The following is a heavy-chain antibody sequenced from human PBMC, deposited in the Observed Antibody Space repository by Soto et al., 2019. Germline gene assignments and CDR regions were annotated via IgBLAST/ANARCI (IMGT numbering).Heavy chain of an antibody. J-gene: IGHJ5*02. CDR1: GGSIRSDGYY. CDR3: AGGSSKSWFDP. V-gene: IGHV4-31*03. D-gene: IGHD6-6*01. CDR2: IYYSGST. Sequence: SETLSLTCTVSGGSIRSDGYYWSWIRQHPGKGLEWIGYIYYSGSTYYNPSLKSRVSISADTSKNQFSLKLTSVTAADTAVYYCAGGSSKSWFDPWGQGTLVTVYS.